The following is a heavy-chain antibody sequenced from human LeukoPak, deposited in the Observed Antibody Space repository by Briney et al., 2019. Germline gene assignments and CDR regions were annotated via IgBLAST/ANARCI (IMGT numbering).Heavy chain of an antibody. J-gene: IGHJ4*02. D-gene: IGHD3-3*01. CDR1: GFTFRSDA. CDR2: ISGSGGTT. Sequence: GGSLRLSCAASGFTFRSDAMSWVRQAPGKGLEWVSGISGSGGTTYYADSVKGRFTISRDNSKNTLYLQMNSLRAEDTAVYYCAKDRITIFGVVMDQWGQGTLVTVSS. V-gene: IGHV3-23*01. CDR3: AKDRITIFGVVMDQ.